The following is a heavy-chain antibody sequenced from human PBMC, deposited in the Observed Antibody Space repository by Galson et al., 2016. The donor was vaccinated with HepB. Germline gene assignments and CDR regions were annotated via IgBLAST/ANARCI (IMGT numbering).Heavy chain of an antibody. CDR2: ISSSSSYI. Sequence: SLRLSCAASGFTFSSYSMNWVRQAPGKGLEWVSSISSSSSYIYYADSVKGRFTISRDNAKNSLYLQMNSLRAEDTAVYYCARDGYYDSSGYYYDDYYGMDVWGQGTTVTVSS. D-gene: IGHD3-22*01. V-gene: IGHV3-21*01. CDR1: GFTFSSYS. J-gene: IGHJ6*02. CDR3: ARDGYYDSSGYYYDDYYGMDV.